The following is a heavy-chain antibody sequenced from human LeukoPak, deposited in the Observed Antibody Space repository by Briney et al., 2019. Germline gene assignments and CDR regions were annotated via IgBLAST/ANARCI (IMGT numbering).Heavy chain of an antibody. D-gene: IGHD3-10*01. V-gene: IGHV3-30*02. CDR2: IRYDGSNK. CDR1: GFTFSSYG. CDR3: AKDTHYYGSGSHFDY. Sequence: GGSLRLSCAASGFTFSSYGMHWVRQAPGKGLEWVAFIRYDGSNKYYADSVKGRFTISRDNSRNTLYLQMNSLRAEDTAVYYCAKDTHYYGSGSHFDYWGQGTLVTVSS. J-gene: IGHJ4*02.